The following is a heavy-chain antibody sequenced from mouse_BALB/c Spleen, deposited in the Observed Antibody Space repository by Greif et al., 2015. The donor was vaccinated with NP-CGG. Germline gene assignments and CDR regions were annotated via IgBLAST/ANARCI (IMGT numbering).Heavy chain of an antibody. CDR2: IYPGDGDT. CDR3: ARKGIYYDYAY. Sequence: VQLQQSGAELVRPGSSVKISCKASGYAFSSYWMNWVKQRPGQGLEWIGQIYPGDGDTNYNGKFKGKATLTADKSSSTAYMQLSSLTSEDSVVYLCARKGIYYDYAYWGQGTLVTVSA. J-gene: IGHJ3*01. V-gene: IGHV1-80*01. D-gene: IGHD2-4*01. CDR1: GYAFSSYW.